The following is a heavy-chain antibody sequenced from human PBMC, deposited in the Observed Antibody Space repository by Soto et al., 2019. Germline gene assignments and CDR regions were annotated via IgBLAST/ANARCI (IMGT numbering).Heavy chain of an antibody. J-gene: IGHJ4*02. D-gene: IGHD6-19*01. CDR1: GGSVSSGSYY. CDR3: ARGEYSSGWADNFDY. CDR2: IYYSGST. V-gene: IGHV4-61*01. Sequence: SETLSLTCTVSGGSVSSGSYYWSWIRQPPGKGLEWIGYIYYSGSTNYNPSLKSRVTISVDTSKNQFSLKLSSVTAADTAVYYCARGEYSSGWADNFDYWGQGTLVTVSS.